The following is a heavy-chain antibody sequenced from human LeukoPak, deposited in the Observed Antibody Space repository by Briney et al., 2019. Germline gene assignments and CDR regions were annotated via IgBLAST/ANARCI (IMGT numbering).Heavy chain of an antibody. CDR2: IIPTLHIT. Sequence: ASVEVSCKASGDSFSSYPISWVRLAPGQGLEWMGRIIPTLHITDYAKKFQDRLTITADTSTTTAYMELSSLRSEDTAVYFCAREYASGNSFHVIFHIWGQGTMVSVSS. V-gene: IGHV1-69*04. J-gene: IGHJ3*02. CDR1: GDSFSSYP. D-gene: IGHD4-23*01. CDR3: AREYASGNSFHVIFHI.